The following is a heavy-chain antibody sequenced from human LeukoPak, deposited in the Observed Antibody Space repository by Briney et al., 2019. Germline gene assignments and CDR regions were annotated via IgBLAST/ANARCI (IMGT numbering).Heavy chain of an antibody. Sequence: GESLKISCKGSGYSFTSYWIGWVRQMPGKGLEWMGIIYPGDSDTRYSPSFQGQVTISADKSISTAYLQWSSLKASDTAMYYCARRPYHYDSSGYLMGFFDYWGQGTLVTVSS. CDR1: GYSFTSYW. CDR2: IYPGDSDT. J-gene: IGHJ4*02. CDR3: ARRPYHYDSSGYLMGFFDY. D-gene: IGHD3-22*01. V-gene: IGHV5-51*01.